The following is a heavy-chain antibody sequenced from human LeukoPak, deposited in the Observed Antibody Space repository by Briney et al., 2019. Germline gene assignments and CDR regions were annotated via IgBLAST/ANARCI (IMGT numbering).Heavy chain of an antibody. CDR3: ARTGAGYYYYYMDV. D-gene: IGHD1-26*01. J-gene: IGHJ6*03. CDR2: IYRSGST. Sequence: SETLSLTCIVSGYSISSGYYWGWIRQPPGKGLEWIGTIYRSGSTYSNPSLRGRVTISVDTSKNQFSLKLSSVTAADTAVYYCARTGAGYYYYYMDVRGKGT. V-gene: IGHV4-38-2*02. CDR1: GYSISSGYY.